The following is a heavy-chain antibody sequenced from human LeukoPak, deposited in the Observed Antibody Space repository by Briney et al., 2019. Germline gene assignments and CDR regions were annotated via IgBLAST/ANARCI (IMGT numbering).Heavy chain of an antibody. J-gene: IGHJ5*02. D-gene: IGHD1-7*01. V-gene: IGHV3-21*01. CDR2: ISSSSSDI. CDR1: GFAFNTYT. Sequence: PGGSLSLSCAASGFAFNTYTMDWVRQAPGKGLEWVSSISSSSSDIYYADSVKGRFTISRDNAKNSVYLQMNSLRAEDTAVYYCARDVTGTTFDPWGQGTLVTVSS. CDR3: ARDVTGTTFDP.